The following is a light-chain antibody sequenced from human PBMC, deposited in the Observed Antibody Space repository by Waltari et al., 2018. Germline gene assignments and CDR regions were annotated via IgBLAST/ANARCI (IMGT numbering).Light chain of an antibody. CDR3: QAWDSGTYYV. V-gene: IGLV3-1*01. Sequence: ELTQPPSLSVSPGQTATITCPGDKLGDKYASWYQQKPGRSPVLVIYQDVKRPSGIPERFSGSNSGDTATLTITETQSLDEADYYCQAWDSGTYYVFGSGTKVTVL. CDR2: QDV. J-gene: IGLJ1*01. CDR1: KLGDKY.